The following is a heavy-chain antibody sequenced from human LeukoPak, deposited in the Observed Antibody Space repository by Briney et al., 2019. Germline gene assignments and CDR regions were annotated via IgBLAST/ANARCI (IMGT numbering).Heavy chain of an antibody. D-gene: IGHD1-1*01. CDR2: VYSSGSP. J-gene: IGHJ5*02. Sequence: KPSETLSLTCTISGGFITGYYWSWIRQPAGKGLECIGRVYSSGSPNYIPSLRGRLTLSIDTSKNQFSLKLRSLTAADTAVYYCASGVEWDLGRNSFGTTYFDPWGHGTQVTVSS. CDR1: GGFITGYY. V-gene: IGHV4-4*07. CDR3: ASGVEWDLGRNSFGTTYFDP.